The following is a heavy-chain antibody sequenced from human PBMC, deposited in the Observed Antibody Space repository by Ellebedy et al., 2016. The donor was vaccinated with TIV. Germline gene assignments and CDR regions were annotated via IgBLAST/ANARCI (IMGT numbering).Heavy chain of an antibody. V-gene: IGHV3-30*18. CDR1: GFTFSAFT. D-gene: IGHD1-26*01. CDR3: AKSKTTYIVGADPFES. J-gene: IGHJ4*02. CDR2: ISFDGSEK. Sequence: GESLKISXAASGFTFSAFTMHWVRQAPGKGLEWVALISFDGSEKYYVESVKGRFTISRDRSKNTLYLQLNSLTADDTAVYYYAKSKTTYIVGADPFESWGQGTLVTVSS.